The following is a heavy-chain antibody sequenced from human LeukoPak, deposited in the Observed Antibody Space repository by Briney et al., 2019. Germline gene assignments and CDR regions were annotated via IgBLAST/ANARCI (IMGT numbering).Heavy chain of an antibody. J-gene: IGHJ4*02. V-gene: IGHV1-2*02. CDR2: INPNSGGT. CDR3: ATEYSSGWYGDY. D-gene: IGHD6-19*01. Sequence: GASVKVSCKASGYTFTGYYMHWVRQAPGQGLEWMGWINPNSGGTNYAQKFQGRVTMTRDTSTSTVYMELSSLRSEDTAVYYCATEYSSGWYGDYWGQGTLVTVSS. CDR1: GYTFTGYY.